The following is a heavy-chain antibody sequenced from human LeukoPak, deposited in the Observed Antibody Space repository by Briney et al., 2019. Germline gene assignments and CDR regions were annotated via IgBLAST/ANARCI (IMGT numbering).Heavy chain of an antibody. CDR2: ISWNSGSI. CDR1: GFTFDDYA. V-gene: IGHV3-9*01. Sequence: GGSLRLSCAASGFTFDDYAMHWVRQAPGKGLEWVSGISWNSGSIGYAGSVKGRFTISRDNAKNSLYLQMNSLRAEDTALYYCAKDIKLLDYYYYGMDVWGQGTTVTVSS. J-gene: IGHJ6*02. D-gene: IGHD4-23*01. CDR3: AKDIKLLDYYYYGMDV.